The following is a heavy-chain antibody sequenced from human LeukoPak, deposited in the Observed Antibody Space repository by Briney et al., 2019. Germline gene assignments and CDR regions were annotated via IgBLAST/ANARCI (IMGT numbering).Heavy chain of an antibody. CDR1: GFTFSNYW. CDR3: ARDLGSGFFGYAFDI. D-gene: IGHD3-22*01. CDR2: ITQDGSET. V-gene: IGHV3-7*01. J-gene: IGHJ3*02. Sequence: GGSLRLSCAASGFTFSNYWMTWVRQAPGKGLEWVANITQDGSETYYVDSVKGRFTISRDNAKNSLYLHMNSLRAEDTAVYYCARDLGSGFFGYAFDIWGQGTMVTDSS.